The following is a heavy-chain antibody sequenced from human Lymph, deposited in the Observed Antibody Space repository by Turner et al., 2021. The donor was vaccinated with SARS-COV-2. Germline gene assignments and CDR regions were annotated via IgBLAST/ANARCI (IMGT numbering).Heavy chain of an antibody. CDR1: GYTFTGSY. J-gene: IGHJ6*02. CDR3: ARDVERYNDFWSGYSGGYGMDV. Sequence: QVQLVQSGAEVKKPGASVKVSCKASGYTFTGSYMHWVRQAPGQVLEGMGWINPNSGGTNYAQKFQCRVTMTRGTSISAAYMELSRLRSDDTAVYYCARDVERYNDFWSGYSGGYGMDVWGQGTTVTVSS. D-gene: IGHD3-3*01. V-gene: IGHV1-2*02. CDR2: INPNSGGT.